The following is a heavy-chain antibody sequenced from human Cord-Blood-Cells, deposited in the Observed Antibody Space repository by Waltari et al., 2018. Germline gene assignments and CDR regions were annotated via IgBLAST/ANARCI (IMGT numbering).Heavy chain of an antibody. CDR3: ARDRNRAFWSGYYAFDI. J-gene: IGHJ3*02. CDR1: GYTFTGYY. D-gene: IGHD3-3*01. V-gene: IGHV1-2*04. CDR2: INPNSGGT. Sequence: QVQLVQSGAEVKKPGASVKVSCKASGYTFTGYYMHWVRQAPGKGLEWMGWINPNSGGTNYAQKFQGWVTMTRDTSISTAYMELSRLRSDDTAVYYCARDRNRAFWSGYYAFDIWGQGTMVTVSS.